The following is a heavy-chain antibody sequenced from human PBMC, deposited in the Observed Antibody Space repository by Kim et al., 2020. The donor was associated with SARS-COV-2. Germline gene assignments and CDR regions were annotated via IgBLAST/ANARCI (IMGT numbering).Heavy chain of an antibody. J-gene: IGHJ4*02. D-gene: IGHD6-19*01. CDR2: IIPIFGTA. V-gene: IGHV1-69*13. Sequence: SVKVSCKASGGTFSSYAISWVRQAPGQGLEWMGGIIPIFGTANYAQKFQGRVTITADESTSTAYMELSSLRSEDTAVYYCTIPGAYSSGWDSYFDYWGQGTLVTVSS. CDR1: GGTFSSYA. CDR3: TIPGAYSSGWDSYFDY.